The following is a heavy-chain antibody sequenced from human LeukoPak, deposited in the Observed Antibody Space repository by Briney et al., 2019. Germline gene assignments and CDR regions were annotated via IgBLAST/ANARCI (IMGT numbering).Heavy chain of an antibody. CDR2: ISGSGGST. Sequence: GGSLRLSCAASGFTFSSYAMSWVRQAPGKGLEWVSAISGSGGSTYYADSVKGRFTISRDNSKNTLYLQMNSLRAEDTAVYSCAKASEYDFWSGYPTPALDYWGQGTLVTASS. CDR1: GFTFSSYA. J-gene: IGHJ4*02. V-gene: IGHV3-23*01. CDR3: AKASEYDFWSGYPTPALDY. D-gene: IGHD3-3*01.